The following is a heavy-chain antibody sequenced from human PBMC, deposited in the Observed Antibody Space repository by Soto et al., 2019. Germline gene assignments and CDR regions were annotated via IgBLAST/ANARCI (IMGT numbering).Heavy chain of an antibody. V-gene: IGHV1-3*01. D-gene: IGHD3-22*01. Sequence: ASVKVSCKASGYSFSNFAIHWVRQAPGQRLEWMGWINVDYGNTKYSQKLQGRVTITRDTSANTVYMEVSSLRSEDTAVYYCASTYYDSSAQDAFDIWGQGTMVTVSS. CDR2: INVDYGNT. CDR1: GYSFSNFA. J-gene: IGHJ3*02. CDR3: ASTYYDSSAQDAFDI.